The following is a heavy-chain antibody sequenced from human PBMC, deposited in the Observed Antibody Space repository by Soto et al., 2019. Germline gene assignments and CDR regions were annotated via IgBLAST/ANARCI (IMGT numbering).Heavy chain of an antibody. J-gene: IGHJ6*02. Sequence: GGSLRLSCAASGFTFSSYAMSRVRQAPGKGLEWVSAISGSGGSTYYADSVKGRFTISRDNSKNTLYLQMNSLRAEDTAVYYCAKVGGARYYYYYGMDVWGQGTTVTVSS. CDR3: AKVGGARYYYYYGMDV. CDR1: GFTFSSYA. CDR2: ISGSGGST. D-gene: IGHD3-10*01. V-gene: IGHV3-23*01.